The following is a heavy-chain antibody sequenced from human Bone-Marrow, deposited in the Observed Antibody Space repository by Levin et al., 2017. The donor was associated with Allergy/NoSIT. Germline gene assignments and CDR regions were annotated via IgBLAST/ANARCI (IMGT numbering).Heavy chain of an antibody. CDR1: GGSSSRPYS. CDR3: ARHVGYYNSESHRNFYYMDV. D-gene: IGHD3-9*01. Sequence: SQTLSLTCTVSGGSSSRPYSWGWIRQPPGKGLEWIATIHYSGSAYYNPSLESRVTISIDTSNNQFSLKLISVAAPDTAVYYCARHVGYYNSESHRNFYYMDVWGKGTTVTVSS. V-gene: IGHV4-39*01. CDR2: IHYSGSA. J-gene: IGHJ6*03.